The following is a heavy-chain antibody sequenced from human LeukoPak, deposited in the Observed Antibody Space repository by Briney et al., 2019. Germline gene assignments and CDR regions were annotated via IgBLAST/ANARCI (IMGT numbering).Heavy chain of an antibody. CDR2: IIPLFGAA. J-gene: IGHJ3*02. V-gene: IGHV1-69*06. CDR3: ASPYDYGDHYLDALHI. CDR1: GYTFTSYG. Sequence: SVKVSCKASGYTFTSYGISWVRQAPGQGLEWMGRIIPLFGAADYAQRYQGRVTISADNSLNTAYLELSSLTSEDTAVYYCASPYDYGDHYLDALHIWGQGTIVTVSS. D-gene: IGHD4-17*01.